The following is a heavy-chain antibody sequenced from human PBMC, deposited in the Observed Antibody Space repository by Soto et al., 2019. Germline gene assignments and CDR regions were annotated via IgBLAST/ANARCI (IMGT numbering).Heavy chain of an antibody. Sequence: EVQLVESGGALVKPGGSLRLSCAASGFTFSSYSMNWVRQAPGKGLEWVSSISSSSSYIYYADSVKGRFTISRDNAKNSLYLQMNSLRAEDTAVYYCARAHFGDYSSDYYYGMDVWGQGTTVTVSS. D-gene: IGHD6-25*01. CDR2: ISSSSSYI. V-gene: IGHV3-21*01. CDR3: ARAHFGDYSSDYYYGMDV. J-gene: IGHJ6*02. CDR1: GFTFSSYS.